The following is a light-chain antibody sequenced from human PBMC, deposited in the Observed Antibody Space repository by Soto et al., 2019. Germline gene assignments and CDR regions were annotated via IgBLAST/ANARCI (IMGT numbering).Light chain of an antibody. J-gene: IGKJ4*01. CDR2: DAY. CDR3: KQFSSYPLT. Sequence: EIVLTQFPGTLSLSPGESATLSCRASQSVGSNYLAWYQQKPGQAPRLLIYDAYSRATGIQDRFSGGGSGTDFTLTIRRLEPEDFAVYYCKQFSSYPLTVGGGTKVDI. V-gene: IGKV3-20*01. CDR1: QSVGSNY.